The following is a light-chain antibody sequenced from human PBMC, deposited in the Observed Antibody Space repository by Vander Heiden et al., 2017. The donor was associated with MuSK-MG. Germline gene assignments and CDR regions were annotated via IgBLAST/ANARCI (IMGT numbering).Light chain of an antibody. Sequence: DIQLTQSPSSLSASVGDRVIITCRASQSISSYLNWYQQKPGKAPKLLIFAASSLQSGVPSSFSGSGSGTDFTLTISRLQPEDFATYYCQQSDSTPRTFGQGTQLEIK. CDR1: QSISSY. J-gene: IGKJ5*01. CDR3: QQSDSTPRT. V-gene: IGKV1-39*01. CDR2: AAS.